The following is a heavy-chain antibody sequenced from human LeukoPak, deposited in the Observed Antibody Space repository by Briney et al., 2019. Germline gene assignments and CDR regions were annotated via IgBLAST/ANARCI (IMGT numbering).Heavy chain of an antibody. CDR2: IYYSGST. CDR3: ARVGYDSSGYYRLDY. D-gene: IGHD3-22*01. CDR1: GGSISSSSYY. V-gene: IGHV4-39*07. J-gene: IGHJ4*02. Sequence: PSETPSLTCTVSGGSISSSSYYWGWIRQPPGKGLEWIGSIYYSGSTYYNPSLKSRVTISVDTSKNQFSLKLSSVTAADTAVYYCARVGYDSSGYYRLDYWGQGTLVTVSS.